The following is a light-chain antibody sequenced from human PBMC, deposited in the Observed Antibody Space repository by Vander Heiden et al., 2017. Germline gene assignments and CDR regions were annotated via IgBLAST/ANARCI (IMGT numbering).Light chain of an antibody. CDR2: DVS. Sequence: QSALTQPASVSGSPGQSITISCTGTTSDVGGYNYVSWYQQHPGKAPKLMIYDVSNRPSGVSNRFSGSKSGNTASLTISVRQAEDEADYYCSSYTSSSTLGFGGGTKLTVL. J-gene: IGLJ2*01. V-gene: IGLV2-14*01. CDR3: SSYTSSSTLG. CDR1: TSDVGGYNY.